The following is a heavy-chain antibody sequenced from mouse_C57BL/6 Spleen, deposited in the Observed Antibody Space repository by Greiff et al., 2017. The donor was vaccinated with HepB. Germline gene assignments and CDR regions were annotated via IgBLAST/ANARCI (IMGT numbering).Heavy chain of an antibody. Sequence: QVQLQQSGPELVKPGASVKISCKASGYSFTSYYIHWVKQRPGQGLEWIGWIYPGSGNTKYNEKFKGKATLTADTSSSTAYMQLSSLTSEDSAVYYCARWKIYRESYLDYWGQGTTLTVSS. CDR2: IYPGSGNT. CDR3: ARWKIYRESYLDY. J-gene: IGHJ2*01. V-gene: IGHV1-66*01. D-gene: IGHD1-1*01. CDR1: GYSFTSYY.